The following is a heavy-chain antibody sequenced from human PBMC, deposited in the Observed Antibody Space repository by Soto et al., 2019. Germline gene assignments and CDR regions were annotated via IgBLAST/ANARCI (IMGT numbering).Heavy chain of an antibody. CDR2: IYTSGST. D-gene: IGHD5-18*01. CDR1: GGSTSSYY. CDR3: ARAPTKRYSYGPYYYGMDV. Sequence: PSETLSLTCTVSGGSTSSYYWSWIRQPAGKGLAWIGRIYTSGSTNYNPSLKSRVTMSVDTSKNQFSLKLSSVTAADTAVYYCARAPTKRYSYGPYYYGMDVWGQGTTVTVSS. J-gene: IGHJ6*02. V-gene: IGHV4-4*07.